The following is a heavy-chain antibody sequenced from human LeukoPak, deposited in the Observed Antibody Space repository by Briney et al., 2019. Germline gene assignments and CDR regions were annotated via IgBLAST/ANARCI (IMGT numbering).Heavy chain of an antibody. CDR3: ATQQWLAPPPDS. D-gene: IGHD6-19*01. J-gene: IGHJ4*02. Sequence: GGPLRLSCAASGFTFSKYWMLWVRQAPGKGLESVSRINTDGTVTTYADSVKGRFTVSRDNADNTMFLQMNSVRDEDTAVYYCATQQWLAPPPDSWGQGTPVTVSS. CDR1: GFTFSKYW. V-gene: IGHV3-74*01. CDR2: INTDGTVT.